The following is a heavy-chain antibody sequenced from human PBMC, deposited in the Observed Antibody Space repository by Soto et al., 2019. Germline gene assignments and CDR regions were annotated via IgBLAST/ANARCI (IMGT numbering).Heavy chain of an antibody. D-gene: IGHD2-2*01. Sequence: GGSLRLSCAASGFTFSSYAMHWVRQAPGKGLEWVAVISYDGSNKYYADSVKGRFTISRDNSKNTLYLQMNSLRAEDTAVYYCARAYDCSSPSCHHNWFDPWGKGTLVTVS. CDR3: ARAYDCSSPSCHHNWFDP. J-gene: IGHJ5*02. V-gene: IGHV3-30-3*01. CDR1: GFTFSSYA. CDR2: ISYDGSNK.